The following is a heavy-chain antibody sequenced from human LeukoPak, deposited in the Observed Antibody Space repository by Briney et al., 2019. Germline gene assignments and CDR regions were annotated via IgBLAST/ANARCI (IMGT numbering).Heavy chain of an antibody. Sequence: GRSLRLSCAASGFTFSSYAMHWVRQAPGKGLEWVAVISYDGSNKYYADSVKGRFTISRDNSKNTLYLQMNSLRAEDTAVYYCASGEHYDSSGTKDYWGQGTLVTVSS. CDR1: GFTFSSYA. CDR2: ISYDGSNK. V-gene: IGHV3-30-3*01. CDR3: ASGEHYDSSGTKDY. D-gene: IGHD3-22*01. J-gene: IGHJ4*02.